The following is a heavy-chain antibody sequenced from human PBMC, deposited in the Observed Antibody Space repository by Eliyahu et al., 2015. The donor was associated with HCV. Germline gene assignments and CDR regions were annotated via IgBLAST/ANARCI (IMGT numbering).Heavy chain of an antibody. CDR1: GGSIXSSYYY. CDR3: ARSGSSRALVY. V-gene: IGHV4-39*01. J-gene: IGHJ4*02. D-gene: IGHD1-26*01. CDR2: IYYSGST. Sequence: QLQLQESGPGLVKPSETLSLTCTVSGGSIXSSYYYWGWIRQPPGKGLEWFGSIYYSGSTYYNPSLKSRVTISVDTSKNQFSLKLSSVTAADTAVYFCARSGSSRALVYWGQGTLVTVSS.